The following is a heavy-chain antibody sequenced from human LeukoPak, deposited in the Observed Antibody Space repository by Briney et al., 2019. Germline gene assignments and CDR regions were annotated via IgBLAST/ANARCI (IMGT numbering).Heavy chain of an antibody. CDR3: VRQSFTYNSGWYWVDH. CDR2: FFRGGDT. Sequence: GGSLGLSCAASGFSVSSSYMNWARQAQGRGLEWVSVFFRGGDTYYGDSVKGRFTISRDDSKNTVYLQMNSLRAEDTAVYYCVRQSFTYNSGWYWVDHWGQGILVTVSS. CDR1: GFSVSSSY. D-gene: IGHD6-19*01. J-gene: IGHJ5*02. V-gene: IGHV3-53*01.